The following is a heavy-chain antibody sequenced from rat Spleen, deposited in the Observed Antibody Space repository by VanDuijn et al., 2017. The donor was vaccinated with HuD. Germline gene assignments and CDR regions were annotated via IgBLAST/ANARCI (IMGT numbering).Heavy chain of an antibody. D-gene: IGHD1-1*01. CDR3: ARHVSTVVDGFLY. CDR2: IDYEGSTT. Sequence: EVQVVESGGGLVQPGRSMKLSCAASGFTFSDYYMAWVRQAPKKGLEWVASIDYEGSTTHYGDSVKGRFTISRDNAKSTLYLQMNSLRSEDTATYYCARHVSTVVDGFLYWGQGTLVTVSS. CDR1: GFTFSDYY. J-gene: IGHJ3*01. V-gene: IGHV5-22*01.